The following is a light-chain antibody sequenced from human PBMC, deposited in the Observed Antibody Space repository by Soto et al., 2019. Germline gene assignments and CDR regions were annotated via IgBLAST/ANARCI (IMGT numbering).Light chain of an antibody. CDR2: GAS. CDR1: QSVASIY. V-gene: IGKV3-20*01. J-gene: IGKJ1*01. CDR3: QQYGGSRWT. Sequence: EIVLTQSPGTLSLSPGERATLSCRASQSVASIYLAWYQQKPGQAPRLLIYGASTRATGIPDRFSGSGSGTDFTLTISRLEAEDSAVYYCQQYGGSRWTFGQGTKVEIK.